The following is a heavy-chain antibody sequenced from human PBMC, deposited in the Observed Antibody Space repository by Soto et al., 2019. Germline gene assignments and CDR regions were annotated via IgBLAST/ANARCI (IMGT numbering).Heavy chain of an antibody. CDR1: GGSVSSGSYY. D-gene: IGHD1-1*01. V-gene: IGHV4-61*01. CDR2: IYYSGST. J-gene: IGHJ4*02. CDR3: AREGDRTANSLYC. Sequence: KSSETLSLTCTVSGGSVSSGSYYWSWIRQPPGRGLEWIGYIYYSGSTNYNPSLKSRVSISLETSKNQFSLKLSSVTAADTAVYYSAREGDRTANSLYCWGTGTRVTVS.